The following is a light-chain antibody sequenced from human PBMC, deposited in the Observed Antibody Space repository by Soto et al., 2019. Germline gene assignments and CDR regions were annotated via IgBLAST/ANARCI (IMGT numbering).Light chain of an antibody. V-gene: IGKV1-9*01. CDR1: QGISDS. CDR3: QQLNTFPIT. Sequence: DIQLTQSPSFLSASVGDRVTVTCRASQGISDSLAWYHHKPGEAPKLLIYAASTLQSGVPSRFSGSGSGTEFTLTISSLQPEDLAIYYCQQLNTFPITFGQGTRLEIK. J-gene: IGKJ5*01. CDR2: AAS.